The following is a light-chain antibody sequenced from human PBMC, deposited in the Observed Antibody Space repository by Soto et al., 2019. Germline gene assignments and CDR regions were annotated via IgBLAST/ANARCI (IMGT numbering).Light chain of an antibody. V-gene: IGLV3-21*02. J-gene: IGLJ2*01. CDR1: NIGSKS. CDR2: DVN. CDR3: HVWDRSSVHVV. Sequence: SYELTQPPSVSVAPGQTARITCGGNNIGSKSVHWYQQKPGQAPVLVVYDVNDRPSGIPERFSGSNSGNTATLTISRVEAGDEADYYCHVWDRSSVHVVFGGGTKVTVL.